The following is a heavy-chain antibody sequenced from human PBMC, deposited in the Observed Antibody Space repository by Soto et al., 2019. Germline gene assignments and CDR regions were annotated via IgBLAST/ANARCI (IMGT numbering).Heavy chain of an antibody. Sequence: GGSLRLSCAASGFTFSSYWMSWVRQAPGKGLEWVANIKQDGSEKYYVDSVKGRFTISRDNTKNSLYLQMNSLRAEDTAVYYCARDPLHLGELSLYENWFDPWGQGTLVTVSS. J-gene: IGHJ5*02. D-gene: IGHD3-16*02. V-gene: IGHV3-7*01. CDR3: ARDPLHLGELSLYENWFDP. CDR2: IKQDGSEK. CDR1: GFTFSSYW.